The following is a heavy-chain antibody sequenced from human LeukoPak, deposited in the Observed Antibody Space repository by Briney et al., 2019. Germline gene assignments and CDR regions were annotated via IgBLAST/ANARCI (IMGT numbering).Heavy chain of an antibody. D-gene: IGHD2-2*01. Sequence: GRSLRLSCAASGYTFSSYGKHWVRQAPAKGLEWVAVISYDGSNKYYADSAKDRLTIPRDNSKNTLYLQMNSLRGQGTSVYYCAKDRDIVVVPGGIHQGLDYWGEGTLVTVSS. V-gene: IGHV3-30*05. CDR3: AKDRDIVVVPGGIHQGLDY. CDR2: ISYDGSNK. J-gene: IGHJ4*02. CDR1: GYTFSSYG.